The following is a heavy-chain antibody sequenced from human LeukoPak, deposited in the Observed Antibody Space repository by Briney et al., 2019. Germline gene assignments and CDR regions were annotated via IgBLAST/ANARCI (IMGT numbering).Heavy chain of an antibody. J-gene: IGHJ6*02. V-gene: IGHV4-4*07. CDR3: ARDAAAGNFYYYAMDV. CDR1: GDSLRSYY. D-gene: IGHD6-19*01. Sequence: SETLSLTCTVSGDSLRSYYWSWIRQPAGKGLEWIGHINPSGATNYNPSLKSRLTISLDTSKNQFSLKLTSVTAADTAVYYCARDAAAGNFYYYAMDVWGQGTTVTVSS. CDR2: INPSGAT.